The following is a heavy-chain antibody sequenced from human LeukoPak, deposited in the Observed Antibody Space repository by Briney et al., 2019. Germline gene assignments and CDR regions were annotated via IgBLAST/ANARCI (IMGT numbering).Heavy chain of an antibody. CDR1: GGSFTDYY. CDR3: ARGPVRDDGLTGISYYFGLDV. CDR2: IHHRAGA. V-gene: IGHV4-34*01. J-gene: IGHJ6*02. Sequence: SGILSLTCAVYGGSFTDYYWSWIRHLPGKGLEWIGEIHHRAGANYNPSLWGRVTISADTSKNQFSLHLTSVTAADTATFYCARGPVRDDGLTGISYYFGLDVWGHGTTVTVFS. D-gene: IGHD2-21*02.